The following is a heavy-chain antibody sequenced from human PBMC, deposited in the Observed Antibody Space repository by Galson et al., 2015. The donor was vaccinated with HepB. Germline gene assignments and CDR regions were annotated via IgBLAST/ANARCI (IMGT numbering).Heavy chain of an antibody. Sequence: QSGAEVKKPGESLKISCKASGGTFSSYTISWVRQAPGQGLEWMGRIIPILGIANYAQKFQGRVTITADKSTSTAYMELSSLRSEDTAVYYCATTTVTTDPEFDYWGQGTLVTVSS. V-gene: IGHV1-69*02. CDR2: IIPILGIA. D-gene: IGHD4-17*01. CDR3: ATTTVTTDPEFDY. CDR1: GGTFSSYT. J-gene: IGHJ4*02.